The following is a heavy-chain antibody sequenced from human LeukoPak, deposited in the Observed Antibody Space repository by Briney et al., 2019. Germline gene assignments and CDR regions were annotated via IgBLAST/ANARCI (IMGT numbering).Heavy chain of an antibody. V-gene: IGHV4-31*03. CDR2: IYYSGST. J-gene: IGHJ4*02. CDR3: ARGREGAPYYFDY. Sequence: SETLSLTCTVSGGSISSGGYYWSWIRQHPGKGLEWIGYIYYSGSTYYNPSLKSRVTISVDTSKNQFSLKLSSVTAADTAVYYCARGREGAPYYFDYWGQGTLVTVSS. CDR1: GGSISSGGYY.